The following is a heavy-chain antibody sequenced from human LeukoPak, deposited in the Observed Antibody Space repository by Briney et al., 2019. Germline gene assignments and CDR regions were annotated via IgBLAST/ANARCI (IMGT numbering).Heavy chain of an antibody. V-gene: IGHV3-30-3*01. J-gene: IGHJ6*02. CDR1: GFTFSSYA. D-gene: IGHD6-6*01. CDR2: ISYDGSNK. CDR3: ARDSRYSSSDYYYYYGMDV. Sequence: GRSLRLSCAASGFTFSSYAMHWVRQAPGKGLEWVAVISYDGSNKYYADSVKGRFTISRDNSKNTLYLQMNSLRAEDTAVYYCARDSRYSSSDYYYYYGMDVWGQGTTVTVS.